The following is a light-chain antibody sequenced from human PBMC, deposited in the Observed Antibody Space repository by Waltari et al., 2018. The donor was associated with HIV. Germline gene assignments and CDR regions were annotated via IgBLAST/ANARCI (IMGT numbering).Light chain of an antibody. CDR3: AAWDDNLVGHVV. J-gene: IGLJ2*01. Sequence: QSVLTQPPSASGTAGQRVTISCSGSRSNIGSNFVFWYKQFPGSAPKLLIYKNNQRFSGVPGRFSGSKSGTSASLAISGLRSEDEAAYYCAAWDDNLVGHVVFGGGTNLTV. V-gene: IGLV1-47*01. CDR2: KNN. CDR1: RSNIGSNF.